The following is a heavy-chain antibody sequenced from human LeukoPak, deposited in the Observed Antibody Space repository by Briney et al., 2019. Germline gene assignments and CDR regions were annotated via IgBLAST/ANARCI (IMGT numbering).Heavy chain of an antibody. Sequence: SETLSLTCTVSGGSISSYYWSWIQQPAGKGLEWIGRIYTSGSTNYNPSLKSRVTMSVDTSKNQFSLKLSSVTAADTAVYYCARDYGGNHNSGYWYFDLWGRGTLVTVSS. CDR1: GGSISSYY. V-gene: IGHV4-4*07. D-gene: IGHD4-23*01. J-gene: IGHJ2*01. CDR3: ARDYGGNHNSGYWYFDL. CDR2: IYTSGST.